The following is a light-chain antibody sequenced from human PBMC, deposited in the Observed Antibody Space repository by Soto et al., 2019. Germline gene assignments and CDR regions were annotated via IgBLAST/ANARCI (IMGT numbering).Light chain of an antibody. CDR1: QDIRSD. V-gene: IGKV1-6*01. Sequence: AIQMTQSPSSLSASVGDRVTMTCRASQDIRSDLGWYQQKPGEAPKLLIYVASRLQSGVPSRFSGSGSGTDFTLTISSLQPEDFATYYGLQDYGFPRTFGQGTKVEIK. CDR3: LQDYGFPRT. CDR2: VAS. J-gene: IGKJ1*01.